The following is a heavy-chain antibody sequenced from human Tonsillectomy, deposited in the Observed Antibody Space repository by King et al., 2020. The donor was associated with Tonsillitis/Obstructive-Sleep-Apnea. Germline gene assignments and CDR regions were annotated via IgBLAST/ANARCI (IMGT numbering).Heavy chain of an antibody. CDR3: ARPAGLTVAGPFDY. V-gene: IGHV7-4-1*02. D-gene: IGHD6-19*01. CDR1: GYTFTSHA. J-gene: IGHJ4*02. CDR2: INTNTGNP. Sequence: EQLVQSGSELKKPGASVKVSCKASGYTFTSHALNWVRQAPGQGLEWMGWINTNTGNPTYAQGFSGRFFFSVDASVSTAYLQISSLKTEDTAVYYCARPAGLTVAGPFDYWGQGTLVTVSS.